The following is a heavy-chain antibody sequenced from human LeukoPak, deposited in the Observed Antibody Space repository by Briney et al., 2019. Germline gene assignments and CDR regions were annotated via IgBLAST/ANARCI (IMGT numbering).Heavy chain of an antibody. CDR2: ISGSGDGT. CDR3: ANFRSFNYFDY. J-gene: IGHJ4*02. CDR1: GFTFSSYA. Sequence: GGSLRLSCAASGFTFSSYAMSWVRQAPGKGLEWVSAISGSGDGTYYADSVKGRVTISRDNSKNTLYLQMNSLRVEDTAVYYCANFRSFNYFDYWGQGTLVTVSS. V-gene: IGHV3-23*01.